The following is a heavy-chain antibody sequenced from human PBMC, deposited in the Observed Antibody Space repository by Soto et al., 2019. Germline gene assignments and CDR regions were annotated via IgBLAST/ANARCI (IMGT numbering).Heavy chain of an antibody. D-gene: IGHD3-10*02. CDR2: INPADSDI. J-gene: IGHJ5*02. Sequence: GESLKISCQGSGYSFTSNWIGWVRQMPGKGLEWMGIINPADSDIKYSPSFQGQVTISADKSIGTAYLQWSSLKASDTAMYYCARHQRDDVFCRFDGWGQRXPVTVSS. V-gene: IGHV5-51*01. CDR3: ARHQRDDVFCRFDG. CDR1: GYSFTSNW.